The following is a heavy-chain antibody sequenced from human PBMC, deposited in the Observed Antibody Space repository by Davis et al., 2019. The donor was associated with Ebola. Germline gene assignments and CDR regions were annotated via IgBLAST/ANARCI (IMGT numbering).Heavy chain of an antibody. CDR2: ISAYNGNT. CDR1: GYTFTSYG. Sequence: ASVKVSCKASGYTFTSYGISWVRQAPGQGLEWMGWISAYNGNTNYAQKLQGRVTMTTDTSTSTAYMELRSLRSDDTAVYYCASYCSSTSCLTDWFDPWGQGTLVTVSS. D-gene: IGHD2-2*01. V-gene: IGHV1-18*04. J-gene: IGHJ5*02. CDR3: ASYCSSTSCLTDWFDP.